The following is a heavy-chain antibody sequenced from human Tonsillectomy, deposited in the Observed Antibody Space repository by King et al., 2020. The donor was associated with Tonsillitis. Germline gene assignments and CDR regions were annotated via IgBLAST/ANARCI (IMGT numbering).Heavy chain of an antibody. CDR1: GFTFSNYW. J-gene: IGHJ4*02. Sequence: VQLVESGGDLVQPGGSLRLSCAASGFTFSNYWMHWVRQAPGKGLVGVSNIKSDGSVPNYADSGKGRFTISRDNAKNTLYLQMNSLRVEDTAMYYCVRVPGFRFEEWGQGTLVTVSS. CDR2: IKSDGSVP. D-gene: IGHD3-9*01. CDR3: VRVPGFRFEE. V-gene: IGHV3-74*01.